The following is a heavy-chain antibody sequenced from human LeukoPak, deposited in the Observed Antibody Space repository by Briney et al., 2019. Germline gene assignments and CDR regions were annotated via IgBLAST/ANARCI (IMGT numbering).Heavy chain of an antibody. CDR1: GGSISSGDYY. J-gene: IGHJ4*02. CDR3: ARHLSGYCSGGSCYSGTPVNFDY. D-gene: IGHD2-15*01. Sequence: PSETLSLTCTVSGGSISSGDYYWSWIRQPPGKGLEWIGYIYYSGSTYYNPSLKSRVTISVDTSKNQFSLKLSSVTAADTAVYYCARHLSGYCSGGSCYSGTPVNFDYWGQGTLVTVSS. V-gene: IGHV4-30-4*08. CDR2: IYYSGST.